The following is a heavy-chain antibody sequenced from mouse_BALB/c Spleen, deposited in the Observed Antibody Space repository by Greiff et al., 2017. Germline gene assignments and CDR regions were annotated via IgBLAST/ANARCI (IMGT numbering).Heavy chain of an antibody. V-gene: IGHV1S137*01. CDR2: ISTYYGDA. J-gene: IGHJ3*01. D-gene: IGHD1-1*01. CDR3: ARFYYEAGFAY. Sequence: QVHVKQSGAELVRPGVSVKISCKGSGYTFTDYAMHWVKQSHAKSLEWIGVISTYYGDASYNQKFKGKATMTVDKSSSTAYMELARLTSEDSAIYYCARFYYEAGFAYWGQGTLVTVSA. CDR1: GYTFTDYA.